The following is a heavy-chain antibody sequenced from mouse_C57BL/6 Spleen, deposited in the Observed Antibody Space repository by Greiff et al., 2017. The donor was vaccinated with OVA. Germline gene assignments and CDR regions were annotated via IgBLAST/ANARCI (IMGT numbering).Heavy chain of an antibody. V-gene: IGHV1-82*01. CDR2: IYPGDGDT. CDR3: ARSNYSNYVVYFDY. CDR1: GYAFSSSW. Sequence: QVQLQQSGPELVKPGASVKISCKASGYAFSSSWMNWVKQRPGKGLEWIGRIYPGDGDTNYNGKFKGKATLTADKSSSTAYMQLSSMTSEDSAVYFCARSNYSNYVVYFDYWGQGTTLTVSS. J-gene: IGHJ2*01. D-gene: IGHD2-5*01.